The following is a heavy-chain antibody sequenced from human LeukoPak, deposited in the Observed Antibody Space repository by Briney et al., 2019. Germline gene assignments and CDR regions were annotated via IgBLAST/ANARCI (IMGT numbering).Heavy chain of an antibody. J-gene: IGHJ4*02. V-gene: IGHV3-48*03. CDR1: GFTFSGYE. Sequence: GGSLRLSCAASGFTFSGYEMNWVRQAPGKGLEWVSYICSSGGIIYYADSVKGRFTISRDNAKNSLSLQMNSLRAEDTAVYYCARDGRYYSTTSCPLAAFDYWGQGTLVTVSS. D-gene: IGHD2-2*01. CDR2: ICSSGGII. CDR3: ARDGRYYSTTSCPLAAFDY.